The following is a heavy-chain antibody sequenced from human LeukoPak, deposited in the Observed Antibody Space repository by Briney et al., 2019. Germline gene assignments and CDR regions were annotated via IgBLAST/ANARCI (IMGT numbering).Heavy chain of an antibody. J-gene: IGHJ4*02. Sequence: GRSLRLSCAASGFTFSNYAMYWVRQAPGKGLEWVALISYDGNNKYYADSVKGRFTISRDNSKNTLYLQMNSLRAEDTAVFYCAKDGRGLQLWLDYWGQGTLVTVSS. V-gene: IGHV3-30*18. D-gene: IGHD5-24*01. CDR1: GFTFSNYA. CDR2: ISYDGNNK. CDR3: AKDGRGLQLWLDY.